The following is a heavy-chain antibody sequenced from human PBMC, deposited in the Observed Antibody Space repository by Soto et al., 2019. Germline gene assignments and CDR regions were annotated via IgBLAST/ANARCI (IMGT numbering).Heavy chain of an antibody. CDR1: GYTFTSYY. V-gene: IGHV1-46*03. J-gene: IGHJ4*02. D-gene: IGHD3-22*01. Sequence: QVQLVQSGAEVKKPGASVKVSCKASGYTFTSYYMHWVRQAPGQGLEWMGIINPSGGSTTYAQKFQGRVNMTRDTSTSTAYMELSSLRSEDTAVYYCARGQYYADSSGFPLHYWGQGTLVTVSS. CDR3: ARGQYYADSSGFPLHY. CDR2: INPSGGST.